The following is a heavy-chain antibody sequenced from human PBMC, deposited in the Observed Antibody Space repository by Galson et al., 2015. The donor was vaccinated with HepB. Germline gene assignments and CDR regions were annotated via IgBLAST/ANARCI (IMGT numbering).Heavy chain of an antibody. Sequence: PALVKPTQTLTLTCTFSGFSLSTSGVGVGWIRQPPGKALEWLALIYWNDDKRYSPSLKSRLTITKDTSKNQVVLTMTNMDPVDTATYYCAHSPDYDFWSGHGGYWGQGTLVTVSS. CDR3: AHSPDYDFWSGHGGY. D-gene: IGHD3-3*01. J-gene: IGHJ4*02. V-gene: IGHV2-5*01. CDR2: IYWNDDK. CDR1: GFSLSTSGVG.